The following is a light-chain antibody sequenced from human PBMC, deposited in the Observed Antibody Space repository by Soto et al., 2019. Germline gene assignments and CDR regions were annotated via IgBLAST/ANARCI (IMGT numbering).Light chain of an antibody. CDR2: GAS. V-gene: IGKV3-20*01. Sequence: EIVLTQSPGTLSLSPGERATLSCRASQSVSSSYLAWYQQKPGQAPWLLIYGASSRATGIPARFSGSGCGTDFPLTISRLEPEDFAVYYCQQYGSSPYTFGQGTKLEIK. CDR1: QSVSSSY. CDR3: QQYGSSPYT. J-gene: IGKJ2*01.